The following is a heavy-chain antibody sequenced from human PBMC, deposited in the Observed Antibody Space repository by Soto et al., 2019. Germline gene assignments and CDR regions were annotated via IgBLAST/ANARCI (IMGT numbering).Heavy chain of an antibody. CDR3: ARWGCSGTNCNLNQRSYDY. V-gene: IGHV3-33*03. CDR1: GFISNEYG. Sequence: GGSLRLSCAASGFISNEYGMHWVRQAPGKGLEWVAVIWYDGSNKYYADSVKGRFTISRDNSKNTMSLQMNNLRAEDTAVYYCARWGCSGTNCNLNQRSYDYWGQGTLVTVSS. CDR2: IWYDGSNK. J-gene: IGHJ4*02. D-gene: IGHD2-15*01.